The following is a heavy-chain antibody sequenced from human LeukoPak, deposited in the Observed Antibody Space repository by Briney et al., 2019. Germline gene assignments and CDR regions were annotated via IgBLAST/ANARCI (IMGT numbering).Heavy chain of an antibody. CDR2: IYSSGST. CDR1: GGSISSGSYY. J-gene: IGHJ5*02. Sequence: SETLSLTCTVSGGSISSGSYYWSWIRQPAGKGLEWIGRIYSSGSTNYNPSLKSRVTISLDTSKNQFSLKLSSVTAADTAVYYCARQDSSFDRWGQGTLVTVSS. D-gene: IGHD2-15*01. CDR3: ARQDSSFDR. V-gene: IGHV4-61*02.